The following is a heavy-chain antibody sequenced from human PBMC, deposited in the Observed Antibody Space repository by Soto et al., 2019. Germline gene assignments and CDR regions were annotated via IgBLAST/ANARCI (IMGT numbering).Heavy chain of an antibody. CDR3: AREVGDDSSGLGF. J-gene: IGHJ4*02. CDR2: IYYSGST. CDR1: GGSISSYY. V-gene: IGHV4-59*01. Sequence: SETLSLTCTVSGGSISSYYWSWIRQPPGKGLEWIGYIYYSGSTSYNPSLKSRVTLTTDTSTSTAYLELRSLRSDDTAVYYCAREVGDDSSGLGFWGQGTQVTVSS. D-gene: IGHD3-22*01.